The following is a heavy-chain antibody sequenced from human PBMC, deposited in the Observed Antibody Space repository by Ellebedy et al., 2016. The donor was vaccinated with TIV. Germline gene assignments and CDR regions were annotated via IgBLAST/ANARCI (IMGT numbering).Heavy chain of an antibody. J-gene: IGHJ4*02. V-gene: IGHV1-46*01. CDR2: INPSGGST. Sequence: AASVKVSCKASGYTFTSYYIHWVRQAPGQGLEWMGIINPSGGSTRYAQKFQGRVTMTRDTSTSTVYMELSSPRSEDTAVYYCATRITAYYDILTGYGGSFDYWGQGTLVTVSS. CDR3: ATRITAYYDILTGYGGSFDY. D-gene: IGHD3-9*01. CDR1: GYTFTSYY.